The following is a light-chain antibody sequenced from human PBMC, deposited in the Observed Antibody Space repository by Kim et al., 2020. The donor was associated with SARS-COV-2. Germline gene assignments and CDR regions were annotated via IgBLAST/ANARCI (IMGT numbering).Light chain of an antibody. V-gene: IGLV6-57*03. CDR1: NSSIASTY. J-gene: IGLJ3*02. Sequence: ENSSSTRSNSSIASTYVQWSQQRPGSAPTTVIYEDNQRPSGVPDQFSGSIDSSSNSASLTISGLKTEDEADYYCQSYDSSNHWVFGGGTQLTVL. CDR2: EDN. CDR3: QSYDSSNHWV.